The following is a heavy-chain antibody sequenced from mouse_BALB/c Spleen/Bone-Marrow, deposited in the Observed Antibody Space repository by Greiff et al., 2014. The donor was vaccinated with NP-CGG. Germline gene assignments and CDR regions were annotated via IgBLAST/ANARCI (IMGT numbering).Heavy chain of an antibody. J-gene: IGHJ2*01. D-gene: IGHD2-1*01. V-gene: IGHV1-69*01. CDR2: IDTSDSYT. Sequence: QVQLQQPGAELVMPGASVKMSRKASGYTFTDYWMHWVKQRPGQGLEWIGAIDTSDSYTSYNQKFKGKATLTVDESSSTAYMQLSSLTSEDSAVYYCAFYYGNYGDYWGQGTTLTVSS. CDR1: GYTFTDYW. CDR3: AFYYGNYGDY.